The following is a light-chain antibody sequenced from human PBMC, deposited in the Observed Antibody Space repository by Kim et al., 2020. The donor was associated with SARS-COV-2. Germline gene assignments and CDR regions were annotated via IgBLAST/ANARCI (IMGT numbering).Light chain of an antibody. V-gene: IGLV3-21*04. CDR1: NIGSKS. J-gene: IGLJ2*01. CDR2: YDS. Sequence: AAGKTARITCGGNNIGSKSGHGYQQKPGQAPVLVIYYDSDRPSGIPERFSGSNSGNTATLTISRVEAGDEADYYCQVWDSSSDHVAFGGGTQLTVL. CDR3: QVWDSSSDHVA.